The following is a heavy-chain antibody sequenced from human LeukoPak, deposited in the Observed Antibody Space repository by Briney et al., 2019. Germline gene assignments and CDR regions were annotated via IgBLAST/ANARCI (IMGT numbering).Heavy chain of an antibody. CDR1: GFTFSSYG. V-gene: IGHV3-33*01. CDR2: IWYDGSNK. J-gene: IGHJ4*02. CDR3: ARSPRDDSSFPSSY. Sequence: GGSLRLSCAASGFTFSSYGMQWVRQAPGKGLEWVAVIWYDGSNKYYADSVKGRFTISRDNSNNTLYLQMNSLRAEDTAVYYCARSPRDDSSFPSSYWGQGTLVTVSS. D-gene: IGHD3-22*01.